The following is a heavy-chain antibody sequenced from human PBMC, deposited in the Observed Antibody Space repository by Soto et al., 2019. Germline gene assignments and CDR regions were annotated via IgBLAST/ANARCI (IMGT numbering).Heavy chain of an antibody. D-gene: IGHD3-22*01. CDR2: FDPEDGET. V-gene: IGHV1-24*01. Sequence: VSVKVSCKVSGYTLTELSMHWVRQAPGKGLEWMGGFDPEDGETIYAQKFQGRVTMTEDTSTDTAYMELSSLRSEDTAVYYCATGNYYDSSGPLFDLWGRGTLVTVSS. CDR3: ATGNYYDSSGPLFDL. J-gene: IGHJ2*01. CDR1: GYTLTELS.